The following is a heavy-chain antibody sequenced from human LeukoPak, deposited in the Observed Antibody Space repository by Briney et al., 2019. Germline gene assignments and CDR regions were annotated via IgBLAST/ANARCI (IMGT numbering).Heavy chain of an antibody. V-gene: IGHV3-53*01. Sequence: PGGSLRLSCAASGFPLSSNYMSWVRQAPGKGLEWVSVIYSGGGTYYADSVKGRFTISRDNSKNTLYLQMNSLRAEDTAAYYCARDHRDYYDSSGPTLAFDYWGQGTLVTVSS. CDR3: ARDHRDYYDSSGPTLAFDY. CDR1: GFPLSSNY. J-gene: IGHJ4*02. D-gene: IGHD3-22*01. CDR2: IYSGGGT.